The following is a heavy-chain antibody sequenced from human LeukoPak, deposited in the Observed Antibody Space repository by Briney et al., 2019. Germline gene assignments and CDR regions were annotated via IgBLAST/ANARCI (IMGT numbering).Heavy chain of an antibody. V-gene: IGHV3-23*01. CDR2: ISGSGGST. D-gene: IGHD6-19*01. CDR1: GFTFSSYA. Sequence: GGSLRLSCAASGFTFSSYAMSWVRQAPGKGLEWVSAISGSGGSTYYADSVKGRFTISRDNSKNTLYLQMNSLRAEDTAVYYCAVGWHHYYYGMDVWGQGTTVTVSS. J-gene: IGHJ6*02. CDR3: AVGWHHYYYGMDV.